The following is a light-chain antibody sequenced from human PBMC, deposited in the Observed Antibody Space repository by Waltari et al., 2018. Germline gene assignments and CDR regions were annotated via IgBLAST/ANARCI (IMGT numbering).Light chain of an antibody. Sequence: SYDLTQPLSVSVALGQTARITCGGDNIGGKIVHWYQQKPGQAPLLVIYRDNNRPSRIPERFSGSNSENTATLTISRAQAADEADYYCQVWDSSTAVFGGGTQLTVL. CDR1: NIGGKI. V-gene: IGLV3-9*01. J-gene: IGLJ7*01. CDR3: QVWDSSTAV. CDR2: RDN.